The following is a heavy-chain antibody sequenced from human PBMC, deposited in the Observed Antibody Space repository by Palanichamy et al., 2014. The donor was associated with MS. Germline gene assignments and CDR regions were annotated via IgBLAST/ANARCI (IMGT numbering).Heavy chain of an antibody. V-gene: IGHV3-74*01. CDR3: TRGVDTAMTTARGAFDI. CDR2: IRSDGGDT. J-gene: IGHJ3*02. CDR1: GFMFSDYW. D-gene: IGHD5-18*01. Sequence: EVQLVESGGGLVQPGGSLRLSCAASGFMFSDYWMHWVRQVPGEGLVWVARIRSDGGDTSYADSVKGRFTFSRDNAKNTLYLQMNSLRDEDTAVYYCTRGVDTAMTTARGAFDIWSQGTMVTVSS.